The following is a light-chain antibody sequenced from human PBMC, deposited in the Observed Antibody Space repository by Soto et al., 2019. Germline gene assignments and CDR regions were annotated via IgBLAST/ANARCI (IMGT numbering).Light chain of an antibody. V-gene: IGKV3-15*01. Sequence: EIVLTQSPGTLSLSPGGRATLSCRASQSVSDNLAWYQQKPGQPPRLLIYGASTRATGIPARFSGSGFGTEFTLTISSLQSEDFAVYYCQQYKNWPLFGQGTRLEIK. CDR3: QQYKNWPL. CDR2: GAS. CDR1: QSVSDN. J-gene: IGKJ5*01.